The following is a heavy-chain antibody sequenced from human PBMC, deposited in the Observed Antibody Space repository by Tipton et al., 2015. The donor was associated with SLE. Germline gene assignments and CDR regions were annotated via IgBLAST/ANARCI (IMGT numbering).Heavy chain of an antibody. CDR1: GFTFSSYW. V-gene: IGHV3-7*01. CDR2: INQDGSEK. J-gene: IGHJ4*02. Sequence: SLRLSCAASGFTFSSYWMSWVRQAPGKGLEWVANINQDGSEKYYVDSVKGRFTISRDNAKNALYRQMNRLRAEDTAVYYCASPSVDTATYYWGQGTLVTVSS. D-gene: IGHD5-18*01. CDR3: ASPSVDTATYY.